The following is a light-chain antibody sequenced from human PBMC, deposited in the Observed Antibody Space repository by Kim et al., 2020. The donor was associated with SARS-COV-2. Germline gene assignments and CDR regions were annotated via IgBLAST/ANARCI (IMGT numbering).Light chain of an antibody. J-gene: IGKJ3*01. V-gene: IGKV1-39*01. CDR3: QQSYITPFT. CDR1: QSFSSH. CDR2: ATS. Sequence: ASVGDRVTVTCRTTQSFSSHLNWYQQRPGRAPKLLISATSTLQGGVPSRFSGSGSKTDFTLTISSLQPEDFATYFCQQSYITPFTFGPGTKVDIK.